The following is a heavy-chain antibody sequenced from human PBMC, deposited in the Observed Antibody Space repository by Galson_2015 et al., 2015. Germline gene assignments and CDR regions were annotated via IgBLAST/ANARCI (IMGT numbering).Heavy chain of an antibody. V-gene: IGHV4-61*01. CDR3: ARSAPYYYGSCGFDP. Sequence: SETLSLTCTVSGGSVSSGSYYWSWIRQPPGEGLEWIGYIYYSGSTNYNPSLKSRVTISVDTSKNQFSLKLSSVTAADTAVYYCARSAPYYYGSCGFDPWGQGTLVTVSS. J-gene: IGHJ5*02. CDR1: GGSVSSGSYY. CDR2: IYYSGST. D-gene: IGHD3-10*01.